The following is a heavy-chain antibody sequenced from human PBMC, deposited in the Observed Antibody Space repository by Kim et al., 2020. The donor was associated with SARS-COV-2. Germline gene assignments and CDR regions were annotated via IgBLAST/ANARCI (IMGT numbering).Heavy chain of an antibody. CDR3: ARDWQWLVFDY. V-gene: IGHV3-30*04. D-gene: IGHD6-19*01. CDR2: ISYDGSNK. CDR1: GFTFSSYA. Sequence: GGSLRLSCAASGFTFSSYAMHWVRQAPGKGLEWVAVISYDGSNKYYADSVKGRFTISRDNSKNTLYLQMNSLRAEDTAVYYCARDWQWLVFDYWGQGTLV. J-gene: IGHJ4*02.